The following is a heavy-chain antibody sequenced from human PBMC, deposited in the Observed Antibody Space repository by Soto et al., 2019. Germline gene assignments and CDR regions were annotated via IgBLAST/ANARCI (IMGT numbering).Heavy chain of an antibody. D-gene: IGHD5-12*01. J-gene: IGHJ5*02. Sequence: DSVQVSCKASGYTFTSYSISWVRQAPGQGLEWMGWISAYNGNTNYAQKLQGRVTMTTDTSTSTAYMELRSLRSDDTAVYYCARELDIAATRNWFDPRGQGNLVSLYS. CDR3: ARELDIAATRNWFDP. V-gene: IGHV1-18*01. CDR1: GYTFTSYS. CDR2: ISAYNGNT.